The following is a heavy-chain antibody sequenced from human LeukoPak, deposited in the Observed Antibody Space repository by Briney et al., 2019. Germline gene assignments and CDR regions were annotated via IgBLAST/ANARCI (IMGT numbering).Heavy chain of an antibody. CDR2: INPNSGGT. CDR1: GYTFTSYY. D-gene: IGHD3-16*02. J-gene: IGHJ4*02. Sequence: GASVKVSCKASGYTFTSYYMHWVRQAPGQGLEWMGRINPNSGGTNYAQKFQGRVTMTRDTSISTAYMELSRLRSEDTAVYYCARVIDDYVWGSYRPTPIYYFDYWGQGTLVTVSS. V-gene: IGHV1-2*06. CDR3: ARVIDDYVWGSYRPTPIYYFDY.